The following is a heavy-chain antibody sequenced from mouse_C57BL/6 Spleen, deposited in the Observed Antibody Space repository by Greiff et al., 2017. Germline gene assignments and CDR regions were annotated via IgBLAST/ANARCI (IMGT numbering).Heavy chain of an antibody. D-gene: IGHD2-3*01. CDR3: ARDGYYGFAY. J-gene: IGHJ3*01. CDR1: GYTFTSYW. Sequence: VQLQQPGAELVKPGASVKLSCKASGYTFTSYWMHWVKQRPGQGLEWIGMIHPNSGSTNYNEKFKSKATLTVDKSSSTAYMQLSSLTSEDAAVYYCARDGYYGFAYWGQGTLVTVSA. V-gene: IGHV1-64*01. CDR2: IHPNSGST.